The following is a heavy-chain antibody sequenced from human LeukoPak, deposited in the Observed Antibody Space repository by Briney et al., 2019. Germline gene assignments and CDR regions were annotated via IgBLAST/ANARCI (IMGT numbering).Heavy chain of an antibody. CDR2: ISGSGGST. D-gene: IGHD6-13*01. Sequence: GGSLRLSCAASGFTFSSYAMSWVRRAPGKGLEWVSAISGSGGSTYYADSVKGRFTISRDNSKNTLYLQMNSLRAEDTAVYYCAKIKGSSSGRGFDYWGQGTLVTVSS. CDR1: GFTFSSYA. CDR3: AKIKGSSSGRGFDY. V-gene: IGHV3-23*01. J-gene: IGHJ4*02.